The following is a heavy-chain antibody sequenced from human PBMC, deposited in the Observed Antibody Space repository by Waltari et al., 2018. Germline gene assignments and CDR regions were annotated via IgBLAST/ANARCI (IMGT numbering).Heavy chain of an antibody. CDR3: AREGSLYSSTGGWIGP. D-gene: IGHD2-2*01. V-gene: IGHV4-59*11. CDR1: NGSLNNHY. CDR2: INQITGDT. Sequence: QVHLQESGPGLVKPSETLSLTCTVSNGSLNNHYWSWIRQHPGKRMEWIGWINQITGDTNYKPSLESRVIISSDISKNQFSLKLTSVTAADTAIYYCAREGSLYSSTGGWIGPWGQGMLVTVSS. J-gene: IGHJ5*01.